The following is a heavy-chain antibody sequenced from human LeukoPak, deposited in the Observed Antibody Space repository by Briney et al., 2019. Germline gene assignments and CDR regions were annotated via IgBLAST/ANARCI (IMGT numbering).Heavy chain of an antibody. J-gene: IGHJ6*03. CDR3: ARELEYYDFWSGAYYYYYMDV. Sequence: GGSLRLSCAASGFTFSSYSMNWVRQAPGKGLEWVSYFSTSSSHIYYADSVKGRFTISRDNAKNSLYLQMNSLRAEDTAVYYCARELEYYDFWSGAYYYYYMDVWGKGTTVTVSS. D-gene: IGHD3-3*01. V-gene: IGHV3-21*01. CDR2: FSTSSSHI. CDR1: GFTFSSYS.